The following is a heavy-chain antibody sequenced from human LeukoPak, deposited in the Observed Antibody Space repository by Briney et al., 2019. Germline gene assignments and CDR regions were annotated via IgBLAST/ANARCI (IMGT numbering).Heavy chain of an antibody. V-gene: IGHV7-4-1*02. Sequence: GASVNVSCKASGYTFTSYAMNWVRQAPGQGLEWMRWINTNTGNPTYVQGFTGRFVFSLDTSVSTAYLQISSLKADDTAVYYCARADTAMVPDYWGQGTLVTVSS. CDR3: ARADTAMVPDY. J-gene: IGHJ4*02. CDR2: INTNTGNP. D-gene: IGHD5-18*01. CDR1: GYTFTSYA.